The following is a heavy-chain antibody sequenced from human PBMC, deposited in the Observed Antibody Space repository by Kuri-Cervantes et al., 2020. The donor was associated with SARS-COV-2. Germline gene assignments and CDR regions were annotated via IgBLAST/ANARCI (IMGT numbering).Heavy chain of an antibody. CDR2: INPNSGGT. CDR3: ASRSSQNYYYYYYMDV. D-gene: IGHD2-2*01. J-gene: IGHJ6*03. V-gene: IGHV1-2*02. Sequence: ASVKVSCKASGYTFTSYDINWVRQATGQGLEWMGWINPNSGGTNYAQKFQGRVTTTRDTSISTAYMELSRLRSDDTAVYYCASRSSQNYYYYYYMDVWGKGTTVTVSS. CDR1: GYTFTSYD.